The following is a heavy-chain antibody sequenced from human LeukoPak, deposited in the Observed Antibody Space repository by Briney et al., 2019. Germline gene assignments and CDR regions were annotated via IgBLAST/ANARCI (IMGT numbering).Heavy chain of an antibody. D-gene: IGHD5-18*01. CDR1: GFTFDDYA. V-gene: IGHV3-9*01. Sequence: GGSLRLSCAASGFTFDDYAMPWVRQAPGKGLEWVSGISWNSGSIGYADSVKGRFTIPRDNSKNTLYLQMNSLRAEDTAVYYCAKDGTAMVYYFDYWGQGTLVTVSS. CDR3: AKDGTAMVYYFDY. CDR2: ISWNSGSI. J-gene: IGHJ4*02.